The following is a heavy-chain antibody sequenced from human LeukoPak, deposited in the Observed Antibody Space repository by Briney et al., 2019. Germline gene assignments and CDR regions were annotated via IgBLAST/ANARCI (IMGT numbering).Heavy chain of an antibody. Sequence: GESLKISCKGSGYNFAHDWIGWVRQMPGKGLEWMGIIFPDDSDTIYSPSFQGLVTISADKSISTAYLQWSSLKASDTAMYYCARRVGTQYYFDYWGQGTLVTVSS. CDR1: GYNFAHDW. CDR3: ARRVGTQYYFDY. V-gene: IGHV5-51*01. J-gene: IGHJ4*02. D-gene: IGHD7-27*01. CDR2: IFPDDSDT.